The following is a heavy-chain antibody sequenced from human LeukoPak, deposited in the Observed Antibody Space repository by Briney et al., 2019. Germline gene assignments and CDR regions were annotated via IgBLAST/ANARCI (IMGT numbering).Heavy chain of an antibody. J-gene: IGHJ4*02. Sequence: GSLRLSCAGSGFTFSRYTMSWIRQPPGKGLEWIGSIYYSGSTYYNPSLRSRVTISVDTSKNQFSLKLSSVTAADTAVYYCARLVRAATAGRVPDYWGQGTLVTVSS. CDR3: ARLVRAATAGRVPDY. CDR2: IYYSGST. CDR1: GFTFSRYT. V-gene: IGHV4-39*01. D-gene: IGHD6-13*01.